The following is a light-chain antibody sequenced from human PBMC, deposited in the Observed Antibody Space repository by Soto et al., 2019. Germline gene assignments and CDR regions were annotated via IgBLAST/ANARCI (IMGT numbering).Light chain of an antibody. Sequence: AIQMTQSPSSLSASVGDRVTITCRASQGIRNDLGWYQQKPGKAPKLLIYAASSLQSVVPSRFSGSGSDTDFTLTISSLQPEDFATYYCLQDYNYPLTFGQGTKVEIK. CDR1: QGIRND. CDR3: LQDYNYPLT. CDR2: AAS. V-gene: IGKV1-6*01. J-gene: IGKJ1*01.